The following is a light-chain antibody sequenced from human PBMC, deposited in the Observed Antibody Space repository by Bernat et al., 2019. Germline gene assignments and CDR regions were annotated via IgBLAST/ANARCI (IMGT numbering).Light chain of an antibody. CDR2: AAS. V-gene: IGKV1-16*01. J-gene: IGKJ4*01. CDR3: QQYDSYALS. Sequence: DIQMTQSPSSLSASLGDTVTITCRASQAISISLAWFQQRPGKAPKSLIYAASNLGSGVPSRFTGSGSGTEFTLTISSLQPEDFGTYYCQQYDSYALSFGGGTKVDVK. CDR1: QAISIS.